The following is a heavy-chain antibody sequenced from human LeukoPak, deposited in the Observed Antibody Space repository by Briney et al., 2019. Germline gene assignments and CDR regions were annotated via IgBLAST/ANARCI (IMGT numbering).Heavy chain of an antibody. CDR1: GFTLSEYD. CDR3: VFPVGSRTYTHPHLAY. V-gene: IGHV3-11*01. CDR2: INTFGTTK. J-gene: IGHJ4*02. Sequence: PGGSLRLSCAAAGFTLSEYDMNGNRQAPEKELERVSFINTFGTTKFYAGSVKGRFTISRDNARSSLYLQMNRLRAEDTGVYYCVFPVGSRTYTHPHLAYWGQGTMVTVST. D-gene: IGHD3-10*01.